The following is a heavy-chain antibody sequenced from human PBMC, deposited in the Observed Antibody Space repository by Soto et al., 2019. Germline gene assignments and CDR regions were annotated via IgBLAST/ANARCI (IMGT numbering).Heavy chain of an antibody. CDR1: GGSISSYY. V-gene: IGHV4-59*01. CDR3: ARDPYCSGGSCSGLDV. D-gene: IGHD2-15*01. Sequence: PSETLSLTCTVSGGSISSYYWSWIRQPPGKGLEWIGYIFYSGSTNYNPSLKSRVTISVDTSKNQFSLKLSSVTAADTAVYYCARDPYCSGGSCSGLDVWGQGTTVTVSS. J-gene: IGHJ6*02. CDR2: IFYSGST.